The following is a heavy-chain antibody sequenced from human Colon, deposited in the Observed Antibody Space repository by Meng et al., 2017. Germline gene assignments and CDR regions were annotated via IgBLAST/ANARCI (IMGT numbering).Heavy chain of an antibody. CDR1: GGSISSYY. Sequence: QVKLQEPGPGLVKPSETLSLTCTVSGGSISSYYWSWIRQPPGKGLEWIGYISYSGSTNYNPSLKSRVTISVDTSKNRFSLRLSSVTAADTAVYYCARGIAVADNWFDPWGQGTLVTVSS. CDR2: ISYSGST. V-gene: IGHV4-59*01. CDR3: ARGIAVADNWFDP. D-gene: IGHD6-19*01. J-gene: IGHJ5*02.